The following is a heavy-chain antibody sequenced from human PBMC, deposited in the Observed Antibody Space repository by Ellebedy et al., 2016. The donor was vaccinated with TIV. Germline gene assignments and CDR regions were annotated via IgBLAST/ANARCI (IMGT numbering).Heavy chain of an antibody. J-gene: IGHJ4*02. CDR1: GYTLTELS. Sequence: AASVKVSCKVSGYTLTELSMHWVRQAPGQGLEWMGWINPNSGGTNYAQKFQGWVTMTRDTSISTAYMELSRLRSDDTAVYYCARGGEGLRFLEWLLYLDYWGQGTLVTVSS. D-gene: IGHD3-3*01. CDR3: ARGGEGLRFLEWLLYLDY. V-gene: IGHV1-2*04. CDR2: INPNSGGT.